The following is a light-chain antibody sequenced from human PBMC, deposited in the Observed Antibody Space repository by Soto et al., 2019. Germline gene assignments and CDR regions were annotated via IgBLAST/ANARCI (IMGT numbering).Light chain of an antibody. Sequence: QSALTQPASVSGSPGQSITISCTGTSSDVGGYNYVSWYQQHPGKVPKLMIYDVSNRPSGVSNRFSGSKSGNTASLTISGLQAEDEADYYCSSYTSSSTLVVFGGGTKLTFL. CDR3: SSYTSSSTLVV. V-gene: IGLV2-14*01. J-gene: IGLJ2*01. CDR1: SSDVGGYNY. CDR2: DVS.